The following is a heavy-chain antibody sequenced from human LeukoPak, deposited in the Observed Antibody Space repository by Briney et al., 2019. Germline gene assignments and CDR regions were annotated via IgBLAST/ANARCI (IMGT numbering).Heavy chain of an antibody. CDR2: IIPIFGTA. CDR1: GGTFSSYA. Sequence: GASVKVSCKASGGTFSSYAISWVRQAPGQGLEWMGGIIPIFGTANYAQKLQGRVTITADESTSTAYMELSSLRSEDTAVYYCASPRPQMGDDAFDIWGQGTMVTVSS. V-gene: IGHV1-69*13. J-gene: IGHJ3*02. CDR3: ASPRPQMGDDAFDI. D-gene: IGHD1-26*01.